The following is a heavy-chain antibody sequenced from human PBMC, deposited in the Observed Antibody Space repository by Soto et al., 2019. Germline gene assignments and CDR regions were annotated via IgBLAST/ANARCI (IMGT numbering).Heavy chain of an antibody. Sequence: QVQLVESGGGVVQPGRSLRLSCAASGFTFSSYAMHWVRQAPGKGLEWVAVISYDGSNKYYADSVKGRFTISRDNSKNTLYLQMNSLRAEDTAVYYCARDKVYYDSSGPFDYWGQGTLVTVSS. CDR3: ARDKVYYDSSGPFDY. D-gene: IGHD3-22*01. J-gene: IGHJ4*02. CDR1: GFTFSSYA. V-gene: IGHV3-30-3*01. CDR2: ISYDGSNK.